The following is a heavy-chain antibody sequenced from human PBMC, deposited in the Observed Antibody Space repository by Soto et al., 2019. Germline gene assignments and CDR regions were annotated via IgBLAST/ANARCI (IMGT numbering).Heavy chain of an antibody. Sequence: GGSLRPSCAGSEFPLRRYAVNWFRQAPGKGLEGVSAIIRSDSSTYYTASVEGQFTVSRDNDGSTVHLQMNSLTAYDTAVYFCAKDPDTDWPRASGIDAWGQGTPVTVSS. D-gene: IGHD3-9*01. CDR1: EFPLRRYA. CDR3: AKDPDTDWPRASGIDA. CDR2: IIRSDSST. V-gene: IGHV3-23*01. J-gene: IGHJ5*02.